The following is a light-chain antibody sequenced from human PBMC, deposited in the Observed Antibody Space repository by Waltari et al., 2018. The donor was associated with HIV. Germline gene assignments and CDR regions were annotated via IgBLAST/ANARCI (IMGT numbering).Light chain of an antibody. J-gene: IGLJ1*01. CDR3: SSYTSSSTPYV. CDR1: SSDGGGYNY. V-gene: IGLV2-14*01. CDR2: EVS. Sequence: QSALTQPAAESGSPGQSITISCTGTSSDGGGYNYLSSYQQHPGKAPKRMIYEVSNRPSGVSNRFSGSKSGNTASLTISGLQAEDEADYYCSSYTSSSTPYVFGTGTKVTVL.